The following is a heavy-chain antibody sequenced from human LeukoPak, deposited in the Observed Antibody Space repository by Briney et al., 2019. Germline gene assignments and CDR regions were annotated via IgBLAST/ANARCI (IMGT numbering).Heavy chain of an antibody. J-gene: IGHJ4*02. V-gene: IGHV1-2*04. CDR2: INPNSGGT. CDR3: ARTPYYYDSSGYYDY. CDR1: GYTFTGYY. D-gene: IGHD3-22*01. Sequence: ASVKVSCKASGYTFTGYYIHWVRQAPGQGLEWMGWINPNSGGTNYARKFQGWVTMTRDTSISTTYMELGRLRSDDTAVYYCARTPYYYDSSGYYDYWGQGTLVTVSS.